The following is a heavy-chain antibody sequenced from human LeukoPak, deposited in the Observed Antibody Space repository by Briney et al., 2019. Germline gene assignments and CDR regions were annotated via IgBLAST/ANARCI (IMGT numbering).Heavy chain of an antibody. CDR3: ARDRSSGYSYTTDY. D-gene: IGHD3-22*01. J-gene: IGHJ4*02. CDR1: GFTFSNYN. V-gene: IGHV3-48*01. Sequence: GGSLRLSCAASGFTFSNYNMNWVRQAPGKGLEWVSYISSSSSTIYYADSVKGRFTISRDNANNSLYLQMNSLRAEDTAVYYCARDRSSGYSYTTDYWGQGALVTVSS. CDR2: ISSSSSTI.